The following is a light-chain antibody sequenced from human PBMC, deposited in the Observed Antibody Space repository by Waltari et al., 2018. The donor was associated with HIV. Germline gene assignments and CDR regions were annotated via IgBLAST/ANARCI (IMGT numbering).Light chain of an antibody. CDR2: WAS. CDR3: HQYYTTPRT. J-gene: IGKJ1*01. V-gene: IGKV4-1*01. Sequence: DIVLTQSPDSLAVSLGERATLNCKFSQSVLFRSNNKNYLAWYQQKPGQPPKLIVYWASTRESGVPDRFSGSGSGTDFTLTISRLQAEDVATYFCHQYYTTPRTFGQGTKVEIK. CDR1: QSVLFRSNNKNY.